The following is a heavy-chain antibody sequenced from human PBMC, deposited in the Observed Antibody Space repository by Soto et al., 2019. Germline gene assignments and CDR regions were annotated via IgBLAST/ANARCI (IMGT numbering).Heavy chain of an antibody. J-gene: IGHJ6*02. V-gene: IGHV4-34*01. CDR3: ARVSVTIFGVVMGHYYYAMDV. CDR2: INHGGST. Sequence: QVQLQQWGAGLLKPSETLSLTCAVYGGSFSDYHWSWIRQPPGKGLEWIGEINHGGSTKYNPSLKSRVTIPKDTSKKQVSLKLTSVTAADTAVYYCARVSVTIFGVVMGHYYYAMDVWGQGTTVTVSS. D-gene: IGHD3-3*01. CDR1: GGSFSDYH.